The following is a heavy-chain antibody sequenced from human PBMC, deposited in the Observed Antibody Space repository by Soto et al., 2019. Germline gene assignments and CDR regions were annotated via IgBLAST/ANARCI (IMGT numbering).Heavy chain of an antibody. CDR2: IYYSGST. V-gene: IGHV4-39*01. D-gene: IGHD2-2*01. J-gene: IGHJ4*02. CDR3: ARSHCSSTSCRFDY. Sequence: QLQLQESGPGLVKPSETLSLTCTVSGGSISSSSYYWGWIRQPPGKGLEWIGSIYYSGSTYYNPSLESRVTISVDTSKNQFSLKLSSVTAADTAVYYCARSHCSSTSCRFDYWGQGTLVTVSS. CDR1: GGSISSSSYY.